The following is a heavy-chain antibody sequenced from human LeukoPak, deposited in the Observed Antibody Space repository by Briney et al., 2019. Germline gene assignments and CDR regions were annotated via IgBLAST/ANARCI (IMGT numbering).Heavy chain of an antibody. D-gene: IGHD2-2*01. Sequence: SETLSLTCTVSGGSITSSSYYWGWIRQPPGKGLEWIGNIYYTGITYYNPSLESRVTISRDTSKNQFSLRLNFVTAADTAVYYYVRPDSVVKGGAFDPWGQGTLVTVSS. J-gene: IGHJ5*02. CDR3: VRPDSVVKGGAFDP. CDR2: IYYTGIT. V-gene: IGHV4-39*07. CDR1: GGSITSSSYY.